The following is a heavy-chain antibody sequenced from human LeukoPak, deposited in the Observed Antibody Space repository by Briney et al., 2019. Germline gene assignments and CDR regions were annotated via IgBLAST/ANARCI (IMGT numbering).Heavy chain of an antibody. CDR1: GYTFTGFY. CDR2: INPKSGGT. CDR3: ARDPIDYIGGIDY. V-gene: IGHV1-2*02. Sequence: ASVTVSCKASGYTFTGFYIHWVRQAPGQGLEWMGWINPKSGGTNSAQKFQGRVTMTRDTSISTAYMELSSLRSDDTAVYYCARDPIDYIGGIDYWGQGTLVTVSS. J-gene: IGHJ4*02. D-gene: IGHD4-11*01.